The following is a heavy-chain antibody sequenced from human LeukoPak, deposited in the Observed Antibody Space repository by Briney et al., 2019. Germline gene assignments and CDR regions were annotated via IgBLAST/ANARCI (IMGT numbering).Heavy chain of an antibody. CDR2: ISGDT. Sequence: GGSLRLSCAASGFTVSNNYMTWVRQAPGKGLEWVSSISGDTYYADSVKGRFTISRDNSENTVYLQMNSLRDEDTAVYYCAKDWPLEWQQLPDYDAIDVWGQGTLVTVSS. CDR3: AKDWPLEWQQLPDYDAIDV. J-gene: IGHJ3*01. D-gene: IGHD3-3*01. V-gene: IGHV3-53*01. CDR1: GFTVSNNY.